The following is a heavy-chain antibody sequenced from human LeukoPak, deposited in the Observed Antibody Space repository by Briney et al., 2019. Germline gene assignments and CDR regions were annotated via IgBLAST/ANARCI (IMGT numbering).Heavy chain of an antibody. CDR3: ARPSTYFDY. D-gene: IGHD5/OR15-5a*01. CDR2: INHSGST. J-gene: IGHJ4*02. CDR1: GYSISSGYY. V-gene: IGHV4-38-2*02. Sequence: SSETLSLTCTVSGYSISSGYYWGWIRQPPGKGLEWIGEINHSGSTNYNPSLKSRVTISVDTSKNQFSPKLSSVTAADTAVYYCARPSTYFDYWGQGTLVTVSS.